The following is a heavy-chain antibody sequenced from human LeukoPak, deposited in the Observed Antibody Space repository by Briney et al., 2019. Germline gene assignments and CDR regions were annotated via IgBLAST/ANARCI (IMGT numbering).Heavy chain of an antibody. Sequence: SETLSLTCTVPGGSISSYYWSWIRQPPGKGLEWIGYIYYSGSTNYNPSLKSRVTISVDTSKNQFSLKLSSVTAADTAVYYCARAFYDSSGYNLDYWGQGTLVTVSS. D-gene: IGHD3-22*01. V-gene: IGHV4-59*01. J-gene: IGHJ4*02. CDR2: IYYSGST. CDR3: ARAFYDSSGYNLDY. CDR1: GGSISSYY.